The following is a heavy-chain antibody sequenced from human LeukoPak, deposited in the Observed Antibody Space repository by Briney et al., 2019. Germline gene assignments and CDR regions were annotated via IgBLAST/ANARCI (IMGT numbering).Heavy chain of an antibody. CDR3: ARTMVRGVADY. V-gene: IGHV4-39*01. Sequence: PSETLSLTCTVSGGSISSSTYFCGWIRQPPGKGLEWIGSIYYSGSTYYNPSLKSRVTISVDTSKNQFSLKLSSVTAADTAVYYCARTMVRGVADYWGQGTLVTVSS. J-gene: IGHJ4*02. CDR2: IYYSGST. CDR1: GGSISSSTYF. D-gene: IGHD3-10*01.